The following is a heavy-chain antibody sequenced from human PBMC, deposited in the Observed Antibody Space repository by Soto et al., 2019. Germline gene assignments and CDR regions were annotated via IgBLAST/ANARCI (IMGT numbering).Heavy chain of an antibody. V-gene: IGHV4-59*01. Sequence: SEALSLTCTVSGGSMSRYYWTWIRQPPGKGLEWIGNIHYTGSTNYNPSLKSRVTILLGTSTSQFSLKVSSVTAADTAVYYCARDLTISSTDGPLDPWGHGTLVTVSS. J-gene: IGHJ5*02. CDR3: ARDLTISSTDGPLDP. D-gene: IGHD1-1*01. CDR2: IHYTGST. CDR1: GGSMSRYY.